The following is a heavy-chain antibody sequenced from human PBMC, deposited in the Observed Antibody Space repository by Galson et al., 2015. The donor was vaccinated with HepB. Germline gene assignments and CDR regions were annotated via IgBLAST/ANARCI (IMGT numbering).Heavy chain of an antibody. CDR1: GFTFGNYG. D-gene: IGHD3-16*01. CDR3: AKDAYKSSYYFDS. V-gene: IGHV3-33*06. Sequence: SLRLSCAASGFTFGNYGMHWVRQAPGKGLEWVAVIWNDGNNRYYSDSVKGRFSISRDNSKNTLYLQMNSLRAEDTAMYYCAKDAYKSSYYFDSWGQVALVTVSS. CDR2: IWNDGNNR. J-gene: IGHJ4*02.